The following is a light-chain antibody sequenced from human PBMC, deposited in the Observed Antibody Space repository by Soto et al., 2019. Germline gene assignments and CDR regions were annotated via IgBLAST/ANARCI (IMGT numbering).Light chain of an antibody. CDR3: KQANSFPYA. CDR2: TAS. V-gene: IGKV1-12*01. J-gene: IGKJ2*01. CDR1: QDISTW. Sequence: DIQMTQSPSFVSASVGDRVTITCRASQDISTWLAWYQQKPGRAPNLLIYTASSLQSGVPSRFSGSGSGTDFTLTFSSLQPEEFATYYCKQANSFPYAFGQGTKLEIK.